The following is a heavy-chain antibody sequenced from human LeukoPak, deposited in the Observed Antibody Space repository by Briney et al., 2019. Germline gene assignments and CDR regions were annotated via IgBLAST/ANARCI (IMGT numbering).Heavy chain of an antibody. CDR2: INPNSGGT. V-gene: IGHV1-2*02. D-gene: IGHD3-3*01. J-gene: IGHJ6*03. CDR1: GYTFTDCY. Sequence: ASVKVSCKASGYTFTDCYMHWVRQAPGQGLEWMGWINPNSGGTNYAQKFQGRVTMTRDTSISTAYMELSRLRSDDTAVYYCARDGVDYDFWSGYFRTYYYYYMDVWGKGTKVTVSS. CDR3: ARDGVDYDFWSGYFRTYYYYYMDV.